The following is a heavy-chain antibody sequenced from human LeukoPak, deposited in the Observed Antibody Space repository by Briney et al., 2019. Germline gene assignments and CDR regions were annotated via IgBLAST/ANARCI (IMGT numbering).Heavy chain of an antibody. D-gene: IGHD1-26*01. CDR1: GGTFSSYA. Sequence: ASVKVSCKASGGTFSSYAISWVRQAPGQGLEWMGGIIPIFGTANYAQKFQGRVTITADESTSTAYMELSSLRSEDTAVYYCAREYLSPPSSGSYFPLDYWGQGTLVTVSS. CDR2: IIPIFGTA. J-gene: IGHJ4*02. CDR3: AREYLSPPSSGSYFPLDY. V-gene: IGHV1-69*01.